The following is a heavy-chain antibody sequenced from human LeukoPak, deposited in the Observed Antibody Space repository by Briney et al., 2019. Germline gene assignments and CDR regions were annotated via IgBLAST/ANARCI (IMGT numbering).Heavy chain of an antibody. D-gene: IGHD1-26*01. Sequence: PSETLSLTCTVSGGSISSGTYYWSWIRQPAGKGLEWIGRIYTSGSTNYNPSLKSRVTISIDTSKNQFSLKLNSVTAADTAMYYCASRGRENWFDPWGQGTLVTVSS. CDR3: ASRGRENWFDP. V-gene: IGHV4-61*02. CDR2: IYTSGST. CDR1: GGSISSGTYY. J-gene: IGHJ5*02.